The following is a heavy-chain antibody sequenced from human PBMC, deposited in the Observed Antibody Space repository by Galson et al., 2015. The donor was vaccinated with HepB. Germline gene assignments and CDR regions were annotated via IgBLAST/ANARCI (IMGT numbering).Heavy chain of an antibody. Sequence: SLRLSCAASGFTFSSYGMHWVRQAPGKGLEWVAVIWYDGSNKYYADSVKGRFTISRDNSKNTLYLQMNSLRAEDTAVYYCARDSGTAPNDYWGQGTLVTVSS. CDR2: IWYDGSNK. J-gene: IGHJ4*02. CDR1: GFTFSSYG. D-gene: IGHD3-10*01. CDR3: ARDSGTAPNDY. V-gene: IGHV3-33*01.